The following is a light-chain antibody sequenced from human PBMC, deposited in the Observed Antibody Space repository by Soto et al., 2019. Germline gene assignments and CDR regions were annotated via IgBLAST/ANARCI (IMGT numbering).Light chain of an antibody. Sequence: QAVVTQETSLTVSPGGTVTLTCGSSAGAVTSCHYPYWLQQKPGQAPRTVIYDTGNRHSWPPARFSGSHLGGKAALTLWGAQPGDEDYFYCVLCYGGRSVFGGGARLTLL. CDR1: AGAVTSCHY. CDR2: DTG. V-gene: IGLV7-46*01. J-gene: IGLJ2*01. CDR3: VLCYGGRSV.